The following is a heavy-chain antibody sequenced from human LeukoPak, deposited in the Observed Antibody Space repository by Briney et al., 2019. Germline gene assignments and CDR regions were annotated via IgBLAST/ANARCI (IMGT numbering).Heavy chain of an antibody. J-gene: IGHJ4*02. CDR1: GFTFSSQN. D-gene: IGHD6-19*01. V-gene: IGHV3-21*06. CDR2: ISTSGDST. Sequence: GGSLRLSCAASGFTFSSQNMNWARQAPGKGLVWVAYISTSGDSTKYADSVEGRFTISRGNAENSLFLLMNSLRVEDTAVYYCVKNGWLDYWGQGILVTVSS. CDR3: VKNGWLDY.